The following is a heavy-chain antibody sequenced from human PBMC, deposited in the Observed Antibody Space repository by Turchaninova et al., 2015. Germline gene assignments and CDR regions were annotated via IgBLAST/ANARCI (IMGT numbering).Heavy chain of an antibody. CDR1: VDTCSSAW. Sequence: EAQLVPSGAEVKSPVDSLRVSCNDSVDTCSSAWISWGRQMPGKGLEWMGKIEPRDSETKYSPSFQGHVSISADKSISTAYLQWRSLKASDTAIYYCAVTPNYYGSSGYFWSQGTPVTVSS. D-gene: IGHD6-19*01. CDR3: AVTPNYYGSSGYF. J-gene: IGHJ4*02. CDR2: IEPRDSET. V-gene: IGHV5-10-1*03.